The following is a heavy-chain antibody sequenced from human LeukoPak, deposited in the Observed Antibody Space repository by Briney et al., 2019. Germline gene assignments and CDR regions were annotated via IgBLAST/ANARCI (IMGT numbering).Heavy chain of an antibody. D-gene: IGHD3-22*01. V-gene: IGHV3-21*01. Sequence: GGSLRLSCAASGFTFSSYSMNWVRQAPGKGLEWVSSTSSSSSYIYYADSVKGRFTISRDNAKNSLYLQMNSLRAEDTAAYYCARDRVYYDSSASYFDYWGQGTLVTISS. J-gene: IGHJ4*02. CDR1: GFTFSSYS. CDR2: TSSSSSYI. CDR3: ARDRVYYDSSASYFDY.